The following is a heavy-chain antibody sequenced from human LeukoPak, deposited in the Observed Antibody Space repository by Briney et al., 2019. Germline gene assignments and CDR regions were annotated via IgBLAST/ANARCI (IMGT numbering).Heavy chain of an antibody. Sequence: GGSLRLSCALSGFTFSNYGMHWVRQPPGKGLEWVAFISYDGTNKYYADSVKGRVTISRDNSKRTLYLQINSLRTEDTAVYYCAEDQGYDTGYFDYWGQGSLVTVSS. CDR1: GFTFSNYG. CDR3: AEDQGYDTGYFDY. V-gene: IGHV3-30*18. J-gene: IGHJ4*02. CDR2: ISYDGTNK. D-gene: IGHD5-12*01.